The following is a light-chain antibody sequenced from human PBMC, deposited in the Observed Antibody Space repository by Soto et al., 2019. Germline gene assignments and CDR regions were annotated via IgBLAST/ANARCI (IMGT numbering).Light chain of an antibody. J-gene: IGLJ2*01. CDR3: SLYAGTNSVV. Sequence: QSALTQPPSASGSPGQSVAISCTGTSSDIGAYKFVSWYQQYPGKAPKLIIYEVSIRPSGVPDRFSGSKSGNTASLTVSGLLAEDEADYYCSLYAGTNSVVFGGGTQLTVL. CDR2: EVS. CDR1: SSDIGAYKF. V-gene: IGLV2-8*01.